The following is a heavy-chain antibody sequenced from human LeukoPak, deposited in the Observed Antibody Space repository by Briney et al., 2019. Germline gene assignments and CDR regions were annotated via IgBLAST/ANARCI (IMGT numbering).Heavy chain of an antibody. CDR1: GFTFSSYS. D-gene: IGHD3-9*01. V-gene: IGHV3-21*01. CDR3: AREHYDILTGYSGNSFQY. CDR2: ISSSSRYI. J-gene: IGHJ1*01. Sequence: GGSLRLYCAASGFTFSSYSLNWVRQAPGKGLEWVSSISSSSRYIYYADSVKGRFTISGDNAKNSLDLQMNSLRAEDTAVYYCAREHYDILTGYSGNSFQYWGQGTLVTVST.